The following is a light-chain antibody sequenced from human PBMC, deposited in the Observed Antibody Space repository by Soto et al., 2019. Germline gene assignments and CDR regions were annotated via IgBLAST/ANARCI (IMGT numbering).Light chain of an antibody. Sequence: EIVLTQSPGTLSLSPGERATLSCRASQSVSSSYLAWYQQKPGQAPRLLIYGASTRATGFPARFSGSGSGTEFTLTISSLQSEDFAVYYCQQYNNWWTFGQGTKVDI. CDR1: QSVSSSY. CDR3: QQYNNWWT. V-gene: IGKV3-15*01. CDR2: GAS. J-gene: IGKJ1*01.